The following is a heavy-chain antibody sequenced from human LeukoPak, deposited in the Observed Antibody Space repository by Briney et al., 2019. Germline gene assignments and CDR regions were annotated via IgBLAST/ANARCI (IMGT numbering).Heavy chain of an antibody. CDR1: GYTFTGYH. V-gene: IGHV1-46*01. Sequence: ASVKVSCKASGYTFTGYHMHWVRQAPGQGLEWMGIINPSSGSTSYTKKLQDRVTMTRDTSTNTVYMELSSLRSEDTAVYYCAAGSHDYGDFPDFDYWGQGTLVTVSS. CDR2: INPSSGST. CDR3: AAGSHDYGDFPDFDY. J-gene: IGHJ4*02. D-gene: IGHD4-17*01.